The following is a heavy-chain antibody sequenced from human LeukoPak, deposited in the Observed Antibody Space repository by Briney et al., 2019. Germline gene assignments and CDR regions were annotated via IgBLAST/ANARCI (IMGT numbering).Heavy chain of an antibody. D-gene: IGHD3-3*01. Sequence: PGGSLRLSCAASGFTFSDYYMSWIRQAPGKGLEWVSYISSSGSTIYYAGSVKGRFTISRDNAKNSLYLQMNSLRAEDTAVYYCARSEPGYDFWSGYDYWGQGTLVTVSS. V-gene: IGHV3-11*01. CDR1: GFTFSDYY. J-gene: IGHJ4*02. CDR3: ARSEPGYDFWSGYDY. CDR2: ISSSGSTI.